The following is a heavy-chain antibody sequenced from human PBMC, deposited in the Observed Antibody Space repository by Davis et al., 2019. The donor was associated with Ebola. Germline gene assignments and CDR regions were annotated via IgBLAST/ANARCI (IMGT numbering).Heavy chain of an antibody. CDR3: ARDTGIRYVSLGY. CDR2: INAGNGNM. V-gene: IGHV1-3*01. Sequence: AASVKVSCKASGYTFTDFDIHWVRQAPGQRLEWMGWINAGNGNMRYSQKFQGRVTITRDTSASTVYMELSSLRSEDTAVYYCARDTGIRYVSLGYWGQGTLVTVSS. D-gene: IGHD3-9*01. CDR1: GYTFTDFD. J-gene: IGHJ4*02.